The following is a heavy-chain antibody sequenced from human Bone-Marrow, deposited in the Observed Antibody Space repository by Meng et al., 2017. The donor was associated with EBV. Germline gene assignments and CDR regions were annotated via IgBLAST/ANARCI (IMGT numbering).Heavy chain of an antibody. Sequence: QVQLVQSGAEVKKPXXXXKXSXKASGYTFTSYGISWVRQAPGQGLEWMGWISAYNGNTNYAQKLQGRVTMTTDTSTSTAYMELRSLRSDDTAVYYCASSSSSWTAPFDPWGQGTLVTVSS. D-gene: IGHD6-13*01. J-gene: IGHJ5*02. V-gene: IGHV1-18*01. CDR1: GYTFTSYG. CDR2: ISAYNGNT. CDR3: ASSSSSWTAPFDP.